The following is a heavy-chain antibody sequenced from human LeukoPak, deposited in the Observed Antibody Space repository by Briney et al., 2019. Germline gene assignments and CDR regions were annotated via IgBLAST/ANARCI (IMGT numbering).Heavy chain of an antibody. CDR3: ARKYSAYYYGMDV. Sequence: GGSLRLSCAASGFTVSSIYMSWVRQAPGKGLEWVSVIYSGGSTYYADSVKGRFTISRDNSKNTLYLQMNSLRAEDTAVYYCARKYSAYYYGMDVWGQGTTVTVSS. J-gene: IGHJ6*02. D-gene: IGHD5-18*01. CDR1: GFTVSSIY. V-gene: IGHV3-66*01. CDR2: IYSGGST.